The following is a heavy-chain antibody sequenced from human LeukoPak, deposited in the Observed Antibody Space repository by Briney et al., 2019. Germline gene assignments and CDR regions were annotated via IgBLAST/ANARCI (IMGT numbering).Heavy chain of an antibody. D-gene: IGHD4-17*01. CDR1: GFTFSSYA. Sequence: PRGSLRLSCAASGFTFSSYAMSWVRQAPGKGLEWVSAISGSGGSTYHADSVKGRFTISRDNSKNTLYLQMNSLRAEDTAVYYCAKGAIFYGDRGAYFQHWGQGTLVTVSS. V-gene: IGHV3-23*01. CDR3: AKGAIFYGDRGAYFQH. CDR2: ISGSGGST. J-gene: IGHJ1*01.